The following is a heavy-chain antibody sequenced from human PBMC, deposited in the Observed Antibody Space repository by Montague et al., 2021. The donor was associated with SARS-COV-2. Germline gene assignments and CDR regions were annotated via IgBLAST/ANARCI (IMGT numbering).Heavy chain of an antibody. Sequence: SETLSLTCTVSGGSISSYYWSWIRQPPGKGLEWIGYIFYSGSTNYNPSLKSRVTISVDTSKNQLSLKLSAVTAADTAVYYCARGSSLSQGDPYYYYYLDVWGKGTTVTVSS. J-gene: IGHJ6*03. CDR2: IFYSGST. D-gene: IGHD3-10*01. V-gene: IGHV4-59*01. CDR1: GGSISSYY. CDR3: ARGSSLSQGDPYYYYYLDV.